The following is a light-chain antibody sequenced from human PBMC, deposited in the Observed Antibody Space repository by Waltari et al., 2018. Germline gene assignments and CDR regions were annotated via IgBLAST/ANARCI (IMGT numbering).Light chain of an antibody. CDR1: SSDVGSYNL. Sequence: QSALTQPASVSGSPGQSITISCPGTSSDVGSYNLVSWYQQHPGKTPKLMIFEVTKRPSGVSNRFSGSKSGNTASLTISGLQAEDEADYYCSSYAGSSTPVVFGGGTKLTVL. J-gene: IGLJ2*01. CDR2: EVT. CDR3: SSYAGSSTPVV. V-gene: IGLV2-23*02.